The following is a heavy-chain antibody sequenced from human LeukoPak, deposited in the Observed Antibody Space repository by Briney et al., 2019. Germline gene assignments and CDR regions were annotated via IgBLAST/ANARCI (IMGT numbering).Heavy chain of an antibody. V-gene: IGHV4-34*01. CDR3: ARSYNRVELLYY. CDR2: INHSGIS. Sequence: KPSETLSLTCAVYGGSFSGYYRTWIRQPPGKGLEWIGEINHSGISNYNPSLKSRVTISLDTSKNQFSLRLSSVTAADTAVYYCARSYNRVELLYYWGQGTLVTVSS. J-gene: IGHJ4*02. CDR1: GGSFSGYY. D-gene: IGHD3-10*01.